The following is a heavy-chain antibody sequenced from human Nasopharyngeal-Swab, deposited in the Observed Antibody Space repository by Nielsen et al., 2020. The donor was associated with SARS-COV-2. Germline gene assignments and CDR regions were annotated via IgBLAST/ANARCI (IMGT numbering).Heavy chain of an antibody. CDR3: ARTAIEGGYYRGDAFDI. V-gene: IGHV5-51*01. CDR2: IYPGDSDT. D-gene: IGHD3-22*01. J-gene: IGHJ3*02. Sequence: GESLKISCKGSGSRFISYWIGWGRQMPGNGLEWMGIIYPGDSDTRYSPSFQGQVTISADKSINTAYLQWSSLKASDTAMYYCARTAIEGGYYRGDAFDIWGQGTMVTVSS. CDR1: GSRFISYW.